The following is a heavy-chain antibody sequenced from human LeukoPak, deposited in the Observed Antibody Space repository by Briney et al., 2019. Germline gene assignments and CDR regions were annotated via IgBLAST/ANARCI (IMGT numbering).Heavy chain of an antibody. CDR3: ARGRGRDVSFYYGMDV. Sequence: SQTLSLTCTVSRGSISSGSYYWSWIRQPAGKGLEWIGRIYSNGTTNYNPSLKSRVTISVGTSKDHFSLKVSSVTAADTAVYYCARGRGRDVSFYYGMDVWGQGTTATVSS. V-gene: IGHV4-61*02. J-gene: IGHJ6*02. D-gene: IGHD3-10*01. CDR1: RGSISSGSYY. CDR2: IYSNGTT.